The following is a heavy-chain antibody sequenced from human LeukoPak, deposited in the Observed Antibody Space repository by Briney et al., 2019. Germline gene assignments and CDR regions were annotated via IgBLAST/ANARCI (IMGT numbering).Heavy chain of an antibody. CDR3: AKRRGELSPDC. CDR1: GFTVSSNY. V-gene: IGHV3-53*01. CDR2: IYSGGST. J-gene: IGHJ4*02. Sequence: GGSLRLSCAASGFTVSSNYMSWVRQAPGKGLEWVSVIYSGGSTYYADSVKGRFTISRDSSKNTLYLQMNSLRAEDTAVYYCAKRRGELSPDCWGQGTLVTVSS. D-gene: IGHD3-10*01.